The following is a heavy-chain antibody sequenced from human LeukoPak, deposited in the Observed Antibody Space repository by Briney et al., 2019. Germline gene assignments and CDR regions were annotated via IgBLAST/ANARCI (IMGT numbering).Heavy chain of an antibody. CDR1: GFTFSSYG. CDR2: IRYDGSNK. J-gene: IGHJ4*02. D-gene: IGHD3-9*01. V-gene: IGHV3-30*02. CDR3: AKDLLGRYDILTGYYTSWGFDY. Sequence: GGSLRLSCAASGFTFSSYGMHWVRQAPGKGLEWVAFIRYDGSNKYYADSVKGRFTISRDNSKNTLYLQMNSLRAEDTAVYYCAKDLLGRYDILTGYYTSWGFDYWGQGTLVTVSS.